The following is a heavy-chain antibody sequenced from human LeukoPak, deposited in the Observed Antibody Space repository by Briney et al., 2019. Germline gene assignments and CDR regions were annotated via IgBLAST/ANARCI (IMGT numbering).Heavy chain of an antibody. Sequence: SETLSLTYTVACGSITSDCSGSVRQPPGKGLEWIGYIYYSGSTNYNPSLKSRVTISVHTSKNQFSLMLSSVTAADTAVYYCARQRAGPLHFFDYWGQGTLVTVSS. V-gene: IGHV4-59*08. CDR1: CGSITSDC. CDR2: IYYSGST. J-gene: IGHJ4*02. D-gene: IGHD1-26*01. CDR3: ARQRAGPLHFFDY.